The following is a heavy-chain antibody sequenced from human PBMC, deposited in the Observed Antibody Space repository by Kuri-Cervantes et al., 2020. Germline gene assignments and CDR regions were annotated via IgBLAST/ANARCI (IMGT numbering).Heavy chain of an antibody. V-gene: IGHV5-51*01. Sequence: KVSCKASGYSFTDYWIGWVRQMPGKGLEWMGIIYPGDSDTRYSPSFQGQVTISVDKSISTAYLQWSSLKASDTAMYYCARRGYSYSFDVWGQGSEVTVSS. CDR3: ARRGYSYSFDV. D-gene: IGHD5-18*01. J-gene: IGHJ3*01. CDR1: GYSFTDYW. CDR2: IYPGDSDT.